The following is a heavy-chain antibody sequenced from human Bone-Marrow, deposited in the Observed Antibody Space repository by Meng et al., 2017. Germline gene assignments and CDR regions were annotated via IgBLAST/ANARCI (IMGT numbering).Heavy chain of an antibody. Sequence: GESLKISCAASGFTVSSNYMSWVRQAPGKGLEWVAVISYDGSNKYYADSVKGRFTISRDNSKNTLYLQMNSLRAEDTTVYYCARDRHARIAVAGKGYYYYGIDVWGQGTTVTVSS. J-gene: IGHJ6*02. D-gene: IGHD6-19*01. CDR1: GFTVSSNY. CDR2: ISYDGSNK. V-gene: IGHV3-30*01. CDR3: ARDRHARIAVAGKGYYYYGIDV.